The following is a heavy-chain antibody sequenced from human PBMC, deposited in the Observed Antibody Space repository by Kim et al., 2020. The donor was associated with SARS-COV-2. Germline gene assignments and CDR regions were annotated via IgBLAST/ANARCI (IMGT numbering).Heavy chain of an antibody. CDR2: INHSGST. D-gene: IGHD1-26*01. J-gene: IGHJ3*02. CDR3: ARSLLKDGSYYAFDI. CDR1: GGSFSGYY. V-gene: IGHV4-34*01. Sequence: SETLSLTCAVYGGSFSGYYWSWIRQPPGKGLEWIGEINHSGSTNYNPSLKSRVTISVDTSKNQFSLKLSSVTAADTAVYYCARSLLKDGSYYAFDIWGQGTMVTVSS.